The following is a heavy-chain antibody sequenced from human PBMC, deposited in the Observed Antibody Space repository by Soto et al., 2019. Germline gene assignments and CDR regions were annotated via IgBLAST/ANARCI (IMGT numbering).Heavy chain of an antibody. Sequence: ASVKVSCKASGYTFTTYAMHWVRQAPGQRLEWMGWINAGNGNTKYSQKFQGRVTITRDTSASTAYMELSSLRSEDTAVYYCARAPSWYNFDYWGQGTLVTVSS. V-gene: IGHV1-3*01. CDR3: ARAPSWYNFDY. CDR1: GYTFTTYA. J-gene: IGHJ4*02. D-gene: IGHD6-13*01. CDR2: INAGNGNT.